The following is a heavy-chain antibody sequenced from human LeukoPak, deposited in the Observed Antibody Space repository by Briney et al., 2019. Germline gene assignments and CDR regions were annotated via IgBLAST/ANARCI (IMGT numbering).Heavy chain of an antibody. J-gene: IGHJ4*02. V-gene: IGHV3-30*02. CDR1: GFTFSSYG. Sequence: PGGSLRLSCAASGFTFSSYGMHWVRQAPGKGLEWVAFIRYDGSNKCYADSVKGRFTISRDNSKNTLYLQMNSLRAEDTAVYYCAKEAADYGSGSYPFDYWGQGTLVTVSS. CDR2: IRYDGSNK. CDR3: AKEAADYGSGSYPFDY. D-gene: IGHD3-10*01.